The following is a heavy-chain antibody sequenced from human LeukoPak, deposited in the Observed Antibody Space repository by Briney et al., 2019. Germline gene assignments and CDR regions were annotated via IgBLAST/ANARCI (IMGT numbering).Heavy chain of an antibody. D-gene: IGHD3-22*01. CDR2: IIPIFGIA. J-gene: IGHJ6*02. CDR3: ARSFFDSSGYLYYYYGMDV. Sequence: SVKVSFKASGGTFSSYAISWVRQAPGQGLEWMGGIIPIFGIANYAQKFQGRVTITADKSTSTAYMELSSLRSEDTAVYYCARSFFDSSGYLYYYYGMDVWGQGTTVTVSS. CDR1: GGTFSSYA. V-gene: IGHV1-69*10.